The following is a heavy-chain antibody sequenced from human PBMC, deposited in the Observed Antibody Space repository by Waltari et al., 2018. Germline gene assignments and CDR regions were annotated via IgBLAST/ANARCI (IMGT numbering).Heavy chain of an antibody. CDR2: ISPYHGNA. CDR1: GYTFTNFG. V-gene: IGHV1-18*01. CDR3: ARGGGPRTIVALTFDL. J-gene: IGHJ5*02. D-gene: IGHD5-12*01. Sequence: QVQLVQSGAEVMKPGASVKVSCKASGYTFTNFGINWVRQAPGQGLEWMGWISPYHGNADHNQKFQDRVTMTTDTSTKTAYLELRSLRSDDTAVYYCARGGGPRTIVALTFDLWGQGTLVTVSS.